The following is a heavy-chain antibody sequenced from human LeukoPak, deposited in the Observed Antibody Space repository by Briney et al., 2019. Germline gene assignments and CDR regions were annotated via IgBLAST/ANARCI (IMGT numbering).Heavy chain of an antibody. Sequence: QAGGSLRLSCAASGFPFSSYWMSWVRQAPGKGLEWVANIKQDGGEKFYVDSVKGRFTISRDNAKNSLYLQMNSLRVEDTAVYYCAREGHSNYNYWGQGTLVTVSS. CDR3: AREGHSNYNY. V-gene: IGHV3-7*01. D-gene: IGHD4-11*01. CDR1: GFPFSSYW. CDR2: IKQDGGEK. J-gene: IGHJ4*02.